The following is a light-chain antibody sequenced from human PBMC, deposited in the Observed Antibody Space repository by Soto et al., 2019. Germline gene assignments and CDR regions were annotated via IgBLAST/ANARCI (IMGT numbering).Light chain of an antibody. CDR1: SRDVGGYNY. Sequence: QSVLTQPASVSGSPGQSITISCSGTSRDVGGYNYVSWHQQHPGKAPKVIITEVSNRPSGVSNRFSGSKSGNTASLTISGLQAEDEADYYCSSYAGSNNYVFGTGTKVTVL. J-gene: IGLJ1*01. V-gene: IGLV2-14*01. CDR2: EVS. CDR3: SSYAGSNNYV.